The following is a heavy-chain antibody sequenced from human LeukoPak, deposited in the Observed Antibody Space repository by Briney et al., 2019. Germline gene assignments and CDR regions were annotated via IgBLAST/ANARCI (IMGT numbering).Heavy chain of an antibody. CDR2: IYTSGST. CDR1: GGSISSYY. Sequence: SETLSLTCTVSGGSISSYYWSWIRQPAGKGLEWIGRIYTSGSTNYNPSLKSRVTMSVDTSKNQFSLKLSSVTAADTAVYYRARASGLIWFGELLIHTGGAFDIWGQGTMVTVSS. J-gene: IGHJ3*02. CDR3: ARASGLIWFGELLIHTGGAFDI. D-gene: IGHD3-10*01. V-gene: IGHV4-4*07.